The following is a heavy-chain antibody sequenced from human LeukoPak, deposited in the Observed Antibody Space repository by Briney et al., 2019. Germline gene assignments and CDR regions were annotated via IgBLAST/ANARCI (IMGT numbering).Heavy chain of an antibody. Sequence: SETLSLTCTVSGGSISSSSYYWGWIRQPPGKGLEWIGSIYYSGSSYYNPSLKSRVTISVDTSKNQFSLKLSSVTAADTAVYYCARAHGGITMVRGALDYWGQGTLVTVSS. D-gene: IGHD3-10*01. CDR3: ARAHGGITMVRGALDY. J-gene: IGHJ4*02. CDR2: IYYSGSS. V-gene: IGHV4-39*07. CDR1: GGSISSSSYY.